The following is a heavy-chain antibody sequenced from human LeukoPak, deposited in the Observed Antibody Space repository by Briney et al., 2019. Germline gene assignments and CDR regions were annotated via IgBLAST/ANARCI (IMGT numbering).Heavy chain of an antibody. Sequence: GGSLRLSCTASGFTFNSYAMGWVRQAPGKGLEWVSAISGSGGSTHYADSVKGRFTISRDNSKNTLYLQMNSLRAEDTAVYYCAKVLNYYGSGYFDYWGQGTLVTVSS. CDR3: AKVLNYYGSGYFDY. CDR1: GFTFNSYA. D-gene: IGHD3-10*01. J-gene: IGHJ4*02. CDR2: ISGSGGST. V-gene: IGHV3-23*01.